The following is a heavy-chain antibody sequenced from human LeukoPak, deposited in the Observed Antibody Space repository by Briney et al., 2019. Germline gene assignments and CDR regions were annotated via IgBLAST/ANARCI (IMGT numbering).Heavy chain of an antibody. CDR2: ICTDETTI. CDR1: GFTFTNYC. Sequence: GGSLRLSCAASGFTFTNYCMHWVRQPPGKGLVWVSQICTDETTIRYADSVKGRFTISRDNAKNTLYLQMSSLRVEDTAVYYCTSRVVVPAAISDYWGQGTLVTVSS. J-gene: IGHJ4*02. CDR3: TSRVVVPAAISDY. D-gene: IGHD2-2*01. V-gene: IGHV3-74*01.